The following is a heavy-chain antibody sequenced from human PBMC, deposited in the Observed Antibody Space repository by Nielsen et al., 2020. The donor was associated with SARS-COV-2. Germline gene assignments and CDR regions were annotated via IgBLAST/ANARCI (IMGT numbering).Heavy chain of an antibody. CDR2: INQDGSEK. V-gene: IGHV3-7*05. CDR3: ARARGGYDFDY. Sequence: GESLKISCAVSGLTFSSYWMSWVRQAPGKGLEWVANINQDGSEKDYVDSVKGRFTISRDNAKNSLYLQMNSLRVEDTAVYYCARARGGYDFDYWGQGTLVTVSS. J-gene: IGHJ4*02. D-gene: IGHD3-16*01. CDR1: GLTFSSYW.